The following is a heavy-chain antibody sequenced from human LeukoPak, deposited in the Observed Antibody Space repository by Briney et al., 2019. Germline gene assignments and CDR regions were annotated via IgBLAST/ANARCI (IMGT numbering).Heavy chain of an antibody. V-gene: IGHV3-21*01. CDR3: ARVDLGGSCSRTTCYATY. Sequence: TGGSLRLSCAASGFTFSSYTINWVRQAPGKGLEWVSSISSTSTYIYYADSVKGRFTISRDNAKNSLYLQMNSLSAEDTAVYYCARVDLGGSCSRTTCYATYWGQGILVTLSS. CDR1: GFTFSSYT. D-gene: IGHD2-2*01. CDR2: ISSTSTYI. J-gene: IGHJ4*02.